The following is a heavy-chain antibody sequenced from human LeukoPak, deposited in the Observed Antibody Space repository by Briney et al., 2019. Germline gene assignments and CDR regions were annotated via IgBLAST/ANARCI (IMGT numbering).Heavy chain of an antibody. D-gene: IGHD3-10*01. CDR2: IYSGGST. CDR3: ARDKSAGSYGSGSYYPLYYFDY. CDR1: GFTFSRYD. Sequence: GGSLRLSCAASGFTFSRYDMSWVRQAPGKGLEWVSVIYSGGSTYYADSVKGRFTISRDNSKNTLYLQMNSLRAEDTAVYYCARDKSAGSYGSGSYYPLYYFDYWGQGTLVTVSS. J-gene: IGHJ4*02. V-gene: IGHV3-66*01.